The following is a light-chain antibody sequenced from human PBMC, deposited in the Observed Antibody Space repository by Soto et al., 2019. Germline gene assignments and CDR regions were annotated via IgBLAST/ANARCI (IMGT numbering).Light chain of an antibody. V-gene: IGLV2-14*03. Sequence: QSALTQPASVSGSPGQSITISCTGTSSDIGAYNFVSWYQQHPGKAPKLMLYDVNIRPSGVSNRFSGSKSGNTASLTISGLQAEDEADYYCTSWTTSTTMIFGGATKLPVL. J-gene: IGLJ2*01. CDR3: TSWTTSTTMI. CDR2: DVN. CDR1: SSDIGAYNF.